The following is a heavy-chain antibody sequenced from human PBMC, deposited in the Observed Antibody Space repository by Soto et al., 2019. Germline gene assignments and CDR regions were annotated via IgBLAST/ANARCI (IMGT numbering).Heavy chain of an antibody. CDR2: IYWDDDK. Sequence: KSGPTLLNPTQTLTLTCTFSGFSLSTSGVGVGWIRQPPGKALEWLALIYWDDDKRYSPSLKSRLTITKDTSKNQVVLTMTNMDPVDTATYYCAHSTRSYDFWSGSPLDYYYYYMDVWGKGTTVTVSS. D-gene: IGHD3-3*01. CDR1: GFSLSTSGVG. J-gene: IGHJ6*03. CDR3: AHSTRSYDFWSGSPLDYYYYYMDV. V-gene: IGHV2-5*02.